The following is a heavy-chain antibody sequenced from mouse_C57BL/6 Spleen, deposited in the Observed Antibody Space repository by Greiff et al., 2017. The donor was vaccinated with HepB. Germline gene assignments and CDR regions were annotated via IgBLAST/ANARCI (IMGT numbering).Heavy chain of an antibody. CDR1: GFTFSDYG. CDR2: ISSGSSTI. V-gene: IGHV5-17*01. J-gene: IGHJ4*01. D-gene: IGHD2-10*02. CDR3: ARGGRPLDYYAMDY. Sequence: EVHLVESGGGLVKPGGSLKLSCAASGFTFSDYGMHWVRQAPEKGLEWVAYISSGSSTIYYADTVKGRFTISRDNAKNTLFLQMTSLRSEDTAMYYCARGGRPLDYYAMDYWGQGTSVTVSS.